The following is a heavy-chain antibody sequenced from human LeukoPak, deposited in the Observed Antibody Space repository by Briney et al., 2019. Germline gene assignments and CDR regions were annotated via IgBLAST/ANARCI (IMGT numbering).Heavy chain of an antibody. CDR1: GFTFSSYG. CDR2: IRYDGSNK. D-gene: IGHD4-11*01. CDR3: AKDRRNNYEVCDY. Sequence: GGSLRLSCAASGFTFSSYGMRWVRQAPGKGLEWVAFIRYDGSNKYYADSVKGRFTISRDNSKNTLYLQMNSLRAEDTAVYYCAKDRRNNYEVCDYWGQGTLVTVSS. V-gene: IGHV3-30*02. J-gene: IGHJ4*02.